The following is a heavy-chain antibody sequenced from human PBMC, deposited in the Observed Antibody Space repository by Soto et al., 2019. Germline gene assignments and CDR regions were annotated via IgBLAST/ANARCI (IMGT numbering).Heavy chain of an antibody. Sequence: ASVKVSCKASGFTFSAYYIYCVRQAPGQGLEWIGWINPNSGGTNNAQKFQGRVTMTRDTSTSTVYMELSSLRSEDTAVYYCARVRDIVVVPAAPVGVAFDIWGQGTMVTVSS. CDR2: INPNSGGT. CDR1: GFTFSAYY. J-gene: IGHJ3*02. D-gene: IGHD2-2*01. V-gene: IGHV1-2*02. CDR3: ARVRDIVVVPAAPVGVAFDI.